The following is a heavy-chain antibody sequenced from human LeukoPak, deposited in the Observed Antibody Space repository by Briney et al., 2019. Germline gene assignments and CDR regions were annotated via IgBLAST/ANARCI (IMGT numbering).Heavy chain of an antibody. V-gene: IGHV4-39*01. J-gene: IGHJ4*02. Sequence: SETLSLTCTVSGGSISSSSYYWGWIRQPPGKGLEWIGSIYYSGSAYYNPSLKSRVTISVDTSKNQFSLKLSSVTAADTAVYYCARQGGSYQYYFDYWGQGTLATVSS. CDR1: GGSISSSSYY. D-gene: IGHD1-26*01. CDR2: IYYSGSA. CDR3: ARQGGSYQYYFDY.